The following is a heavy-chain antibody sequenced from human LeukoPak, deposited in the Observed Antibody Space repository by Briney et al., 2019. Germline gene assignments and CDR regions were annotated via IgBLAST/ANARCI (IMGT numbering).Heavy chain of an antibody. J-gene: IGHJ6*03. Sequence: SETLSPTCTVSTSSFSYHYWSWIRQSPGKGLEWIGFIYSSGSTNYNPSVKSRVTISVDTSKNQFSLKLTSVTAADTAVYYCTRGGGDYYYYMDVWGKGTTVTVSS. CDR2: IYSSGST. D-gene: IGHD3-16*01. CDR1: TSSFSYHY. CDR3: TRGGGDYYYYMDV. V-gene: IGHV4-59*11.